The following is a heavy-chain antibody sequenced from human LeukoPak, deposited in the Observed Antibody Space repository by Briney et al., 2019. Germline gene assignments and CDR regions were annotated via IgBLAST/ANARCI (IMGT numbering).Heavy chain of an antibody. J-gene: IGHJ4*02. V-gene: IGHV4-34*01. D-gene: IGHD5/OR15-5a*01. CDR3: TRMSTGYDY. CDR1: GVSFDDYY. CDR2: INHSGYT. Sequence: PSETLSLTCAVSGVSFDDYYWAWVRQTPGKGLEWIGEINHSGYTNDSPSLKSRVTLSIDASRKQFSLNLRSVTVADAGTYYCTRMSTGYDYGGRGTLVTVST.